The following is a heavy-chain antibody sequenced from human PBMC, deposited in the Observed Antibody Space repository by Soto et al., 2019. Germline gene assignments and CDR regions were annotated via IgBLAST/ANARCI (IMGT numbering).Heavy chain of an antibody. D-gene: IGHD3-3*01. CDR3: AKARAQYYDFWSAYPVDY. CDR1: GLTFSSYW. CDR2: INSDGSST. V-gene: IGHV3-74*01. J-gene: IGHJ4*02. Sequence: GGSLRLSCAASGLTFSSYWMHWVRQAPGKGLVWVSRINSDGSSTSYADSVKGRFTISRDNAKNTLYLQMNSLRAEDTAVYYCAKARAQYYDFWSAYPVDYWGQGTLLTVSS.